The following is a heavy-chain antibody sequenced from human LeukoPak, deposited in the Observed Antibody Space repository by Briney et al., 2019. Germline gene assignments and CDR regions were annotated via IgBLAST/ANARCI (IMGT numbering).Heavy chain of an antibody. CDR2: ISSSGSTI. Sequence: GGSLRLSCAASGSTFSSYEMNWVRQAPGKGLEWVSYISSSGSTIYYADSVKGRFTISRDNAKNSLYLQMNSLRAEDTAVYYCARGTARSDYWGQGTLVTVSS. V-gene: IGHV3-48*03. J-gene: IGHJ4*02. CDR3: ARGTARSDY. CDR1: GSTFSSYE. D-gene: IGHD4-17*01.